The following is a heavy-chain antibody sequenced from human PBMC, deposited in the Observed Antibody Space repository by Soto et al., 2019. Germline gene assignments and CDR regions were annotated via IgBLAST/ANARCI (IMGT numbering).Heavy chain of an antibody. V-gene: IGHV1-58*01. CDR3: AAPGSIVGATTDFDY. J-gene: IGHJ4*02. CDR1: GFTFTSSA. D-gene: IGHD1-26*01. Sequence: GASVKVSCKASGFTFTSSAVQWVRQARGQRLEWIGWIVVGSGNTNYAQKFQERVTITRDMSTSTAYMELSSLRSEDTAVYYCAAPGSIVGATTDFDYWGQGTLVTVSS. CDR2: IVVGSGNT.